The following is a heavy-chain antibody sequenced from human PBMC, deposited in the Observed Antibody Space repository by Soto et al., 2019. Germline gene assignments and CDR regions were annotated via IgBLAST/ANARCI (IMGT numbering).Heavy chain of an antibody. V-gene: IGHV4-4*02. CDR1: GVSIRSNYY. CDR3: VRSFGWYAIDY. J-gene: IGHJ4*02. D-gene: IGHD6-19*01. Sequence: QVLLQESGPVLVQPSGPLSLSCAVSGVSIRSNYYWGWVRQPSGKGLEWLGDISHIGSVNYSPSLMSRVTISMDRSENQFSLKLNSVNAADTAVYYCVRSFGWYAIDYWGQGTLVIFPS. CDR2: ISHIGSV.